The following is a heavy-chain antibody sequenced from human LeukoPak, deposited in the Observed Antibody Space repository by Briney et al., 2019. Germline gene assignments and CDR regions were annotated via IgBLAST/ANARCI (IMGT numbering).Heavy chain of an antibody. J-gene: IGHJ4*02. V-gene: IGHV3-21*01. CDR3: ARESDRRYYYDSSGYYDY. D-gene: IGHD3-22*01. CDR2: ISSSSSYI. CDR1: GFTFSSYS. Sequence: GGSLRLSCAASGFTFSSYSMNWVRQAPGKGLEWVSSISSSSSYIYYADSVKGRFTISRDNAKNSLYLQVNSLRAEDTAVYYCARESDRRYYYDSSGYYDYWGQGTLVTVSS.